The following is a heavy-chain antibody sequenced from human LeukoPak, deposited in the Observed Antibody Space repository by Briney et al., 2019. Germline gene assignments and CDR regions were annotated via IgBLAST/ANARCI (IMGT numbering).Heavy chain of an antibody. CDR2: IWYDGSNK. CDR3: ASILRSSSGYYFDY. J-gene: IGHJ4*02. CDR1: GFTFSSYG. D-gene: IGHD3-10*01. V-gene: IGHV3-33*01. Sequence: GGSLRLSCAASGFTFSSYGMHWVRRAPGKGLEWVAVIWYDGSNKYYVDSVKGRFTISRDNSKNTLYLQMNSLRAEDTAVYYCASILRSSSGYYFDYWGQGTLVTVSS.